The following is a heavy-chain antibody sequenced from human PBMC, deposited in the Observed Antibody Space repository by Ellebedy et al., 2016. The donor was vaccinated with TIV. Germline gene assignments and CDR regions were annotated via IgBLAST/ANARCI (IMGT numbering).Heavy chain of an antibody. V-gene: IGHV4-30-2*01. CDR3: ARADDSGPNNWFDP. J-gene: IGHJ5*02. Sequence: SETLSLTCAVSGGSISSGGYSWSWIRQPPGKGLEWIGYIYHSGSTYYNPSLKSRVTISVDRSKNQFSLKLRSVTAADTAVYYCARADDSGPNNWFDPWGQGTLVTVTS. D-gene: IGHD3-22*01. CDR2: IYHSGST. CDR1: GGSISSGGYS.